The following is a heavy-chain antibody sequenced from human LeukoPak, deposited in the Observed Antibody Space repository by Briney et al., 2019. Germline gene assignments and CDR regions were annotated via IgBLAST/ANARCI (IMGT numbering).Heavy chain of an antibody. CDR3: ARGEWDLLFDY. Sequence: SETLSLTCTVSGGSISSYYWSWIRQPPGKGLEYIGYIYYSGNTNSNPSLNSRVTISVDTSKNQFSLKLSSVTAADTAVYYCARGEWDLLFDYWGQGTLVTVSS. V-gene: IGHV4-59*01. CDR1: GGSISSYY. D-gene: IGHD1-26*01. CDR2: IYYSGNT. J-gene: IGHJ4*02.